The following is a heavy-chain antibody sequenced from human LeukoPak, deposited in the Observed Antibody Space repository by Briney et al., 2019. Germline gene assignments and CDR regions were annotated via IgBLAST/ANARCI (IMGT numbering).Heavy chain of an antibody. J-gene: IGHJ4*02. D-gene: IGHD5-12*01. V-gene: IGHV3-30*04. CDR3: AKDGRTGYPFDY. CDR1: GFTFSSYA. Sequence: GGSLRLSCAASGFTFSSYAMHWVRQAPGKGLEWVAVISYDGSNKYYADSVKGRFTISRDKSKNTYLQMNRLRTEDTAVYFCAKDGRTGYPFDYWGRGTLVTVSS. CDR2: ISYDGSNK.